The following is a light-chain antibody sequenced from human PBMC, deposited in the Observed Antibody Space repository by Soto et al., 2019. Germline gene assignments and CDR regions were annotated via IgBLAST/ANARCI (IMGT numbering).Light chain of an antibody. Sequence: QSVLAQPHSVSGSPGQSVTIPCTGTSSDVGGYSYVSWYQQHPGKAPELIIYDVTERPSGVPDRFSGSKSGNTASLTISGLQAEDEADYYCCSYTGSYSYVFGIGTKVTVL. J-gene: IGLJ1*01. V-gene: IGLV2-11*01. CDR2: DVT. CDR3: CSYTGSYSYV. CDR1: SSDVGGYSY.